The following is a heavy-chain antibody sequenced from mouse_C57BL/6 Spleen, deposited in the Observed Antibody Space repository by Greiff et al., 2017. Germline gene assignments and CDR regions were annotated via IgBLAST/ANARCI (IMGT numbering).Heavy chain of an antibody. D-gene: IGHD1-1*01. Sequence: DVMLVESGGGLVQPGGSMKLSCVASGFTFSNYWMNWVRQSPEKGLEWVAHIRSKSGNSATHSAESVKGRFTISRDDSKSSVYLQMHNLRAEDTGIYYCTGAYYYGSSPFDYWGQGTTLTVSS. V-gene: IGHV6-3*01. CDR2: IRSKSGNSAT. J-gene: IGHJ2*01. CDR1: GFTFSNYW. CDR3: TGAYYYGSSPFDY.